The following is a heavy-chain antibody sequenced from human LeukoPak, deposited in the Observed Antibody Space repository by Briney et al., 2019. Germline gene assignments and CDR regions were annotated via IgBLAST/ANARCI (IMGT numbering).Heavy chain of an antibody. Sequence: PGGSLRLSCAASGFTFSNAWMSWVRQAPGKGLEWVGRIKSKTDGGTTDYAAPVKGRFTISRDDSKNTLYLQMNSLKTEDTAVYYCTTALGLYYYYGMDVWGQGTTVTVSS. CDR3: TTALGLYYYYGMDV. J-gene: IGHJ6*02. V-gene: IGHV3-15*01. CDR1: GFTFSNAW. CDR2: IKSKTDGGTT.